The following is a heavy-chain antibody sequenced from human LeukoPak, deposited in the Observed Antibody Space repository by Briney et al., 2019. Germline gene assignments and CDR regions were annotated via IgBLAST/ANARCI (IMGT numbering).Heavy chain of an antibody. CDR1: GFTFSSYA. CDR2: ISGSGGST. D-gene: IGHD6-19*01. J-gene: IGHJ4*02. CDR3: AKDLVGGIAVPGLLDY. V-gene: IGHV3-23*01. Sequence: GGSLRLSCAASGFTFSSYAMSWVRQAPGKGLEWVSAISGSGGSTYYADSVKGRFTISRDNSKNTLYLRMNSLRAEDTAVYYCAKDLVGGIAVPGLLDYWGQGTLVTVSS.